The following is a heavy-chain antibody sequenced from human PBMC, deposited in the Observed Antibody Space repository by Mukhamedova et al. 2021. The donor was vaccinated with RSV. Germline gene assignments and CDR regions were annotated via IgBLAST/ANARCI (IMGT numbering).Heavy chain of an antibody. CDR2: ISSDGRST. Sequence: GKGLAYVSGISSDGRSTDYGDSVKGRFTISRDNSKNTLHLQMSSLGTEDTAVYYCVKGYGGSSWAFDLWGQGTMVTVSS. D-gene: IGHD4-23*01. V-gene: IGHV3-64D*09. CDR3: VKGYGGSSWAFDL. J-gene: IGHJ3*01.